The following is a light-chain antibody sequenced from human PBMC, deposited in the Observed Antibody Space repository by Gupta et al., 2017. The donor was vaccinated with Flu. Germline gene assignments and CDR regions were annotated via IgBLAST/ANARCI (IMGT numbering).Light chain of an antibody. CDR3: AAWDDSLKGV. Sequence: QSVLTQQPSVSGTPGQRVTIPCVGSSSNIGRNSASWYQQLPGTAPKLLIYSNSQRPSGVPDRFSGSKSGTSASLAISGLQSEDEGDYYCAAWDDSLKGVFGTGTRVIVL. J-gene: IGLJ1*01. CDR1: SSNIGRNS. CDR2: SNS. V-gene: IGLV1-44*01.